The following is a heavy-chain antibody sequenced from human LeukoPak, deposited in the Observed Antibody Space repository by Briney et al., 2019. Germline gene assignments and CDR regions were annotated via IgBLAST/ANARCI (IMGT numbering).Heavy chain of an antibody. CDR2: IYHSGST. J-gene: IGHJ4*02. D-gene: IGHD3-10*01. CDR1: GYSISSGYY. V-gene: IGHV4-38-2*01. CDR3: ARINYYGSVGY. Sequence: PSETLSLTCAVSGYSISSGYYWGWIRQPPGKGLEWIGSIYHSGSTYYNPSLKSRVTISIDTSKNQFSLKLSSVTAADTAMYYCARINYYGSVGYWGQGTLVTVSS.